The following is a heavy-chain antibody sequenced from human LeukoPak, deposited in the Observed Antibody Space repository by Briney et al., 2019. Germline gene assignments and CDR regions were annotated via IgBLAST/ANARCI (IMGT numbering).Heavy chain of an antibody. CDR1: GFTFNTFG. CDR2: ISSSSSTI. V-gene: IGHV3-48*02. D-gene: IGHD3-10*01. Sequence: GGSLRLSCAASGFTFNTFGMNWVRQAPGKGPEWVSHISSSSSTIYYADSVKGRFTISRDNAKNSLYLQMNSLRDEDTAVYYCVRGDGWFGELLNFDNWGQGTLVTVSS. J-gene: IGHJ4*02. CDR3: VRGDGWFGELLNFDN.